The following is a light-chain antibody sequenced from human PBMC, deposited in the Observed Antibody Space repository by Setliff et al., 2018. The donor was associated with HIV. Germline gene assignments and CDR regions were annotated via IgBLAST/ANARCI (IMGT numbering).Light chain of an antibody. CDR2: GAS. CDR3: QHFDGSLWT. Sequence: EIVLTPSPGTLSLSPGERATLSCRASQSVSNNFLGWYQQKPGQAPRLLIYGASGRVTGIPDRFTGSGSGTDFTLTISRLEPEDFALYYCQHFDGSLWTFGQGTKV. V-gene: IGKV3-20*01. CDR1: QSVSNNF. J-gene: IGKJ1*01.